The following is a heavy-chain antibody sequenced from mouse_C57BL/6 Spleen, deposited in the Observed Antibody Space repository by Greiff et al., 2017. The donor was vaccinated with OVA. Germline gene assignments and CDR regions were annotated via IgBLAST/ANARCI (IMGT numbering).Heavy chain of an antibody. CDR3: ARGWYFDV. J-gene: IGHJ1*03. Sequence: EVKLMESAGGLVQPGSSMKLSCTASGFTFSDYYMAWVRQVPEKGLEWVANINYDGSSTYYLDSLKSRFIISRDNAKNILYLQMSSLKSEDTATYYCARGWYFDVWGTGTTVTVSS. CDR1: GFTFSDYY. V-gene: IGHV5-16*01. CDR2: INYDGSST.